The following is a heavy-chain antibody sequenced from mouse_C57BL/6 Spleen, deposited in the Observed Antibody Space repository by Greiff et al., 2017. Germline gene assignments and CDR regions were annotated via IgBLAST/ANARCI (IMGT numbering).Heavy chain of an antibody. CDR3: ARGLLRYPLGFFDY. D-gene: IGHD1-1*01. V-gene: IGHV1-54*01. CDR1: GYAFTNYL. Sequence: QVQLQQSGAELVRPGTSVKVSCKASGYAFTNYLIEWVKQRPGQGLEWIGVINPGSGGTNYNEKFKGKATLTADKSSSTAYMQLSSLTSEDSAVYFCARGLLRYPLGFFDYWGQGTTLTVSS. J-gene: IGHJ2*01. CDR2: INPGSGGT.